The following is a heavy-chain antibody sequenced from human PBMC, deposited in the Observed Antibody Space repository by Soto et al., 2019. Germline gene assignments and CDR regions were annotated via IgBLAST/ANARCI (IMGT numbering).Heavy chain of an antibody. J-gene: IGHJ4*02. CDR1: GGSISSGDYY. CDR3: ARDLVSDSSGYLDY. V-gene: IGHV4-30-4*01. D-gene: IGHD3-22*01. CDR2: IYYSGST. Sequence: TSETLSLTCTVSGGSISSGDYYWSWIRQPPGKGLEWIGYIYYSGSTYYNPPLKSRVTISVDTSKNQFSLKLSSVTAADTAVYYCARDLVSDSSGYLDYWGQGTLVTVSS.